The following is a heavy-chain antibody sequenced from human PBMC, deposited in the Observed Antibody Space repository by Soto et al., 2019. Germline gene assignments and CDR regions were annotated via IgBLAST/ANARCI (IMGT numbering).Heavy chain of an antibody. J-gene: IGHJ4*02. V-gene: IGHV3-15*07. D-gene: IGHD2-15*01. CDR2: TKSNLDGATT. Sequence: GGSLILSCAGSGFTFSHAWMNWVRQAPGKGLEWVGRTKSNLDGATTDYAASVEGRFTIGRGDSKNTLYLQLNSLKTEDTAVYYCTTYRDCRGSRCYLAGGYWGKGTLVTVSS. CDR1: GFTFSHAW. CDR3: TTYRDCRGSRCYLAGGY.